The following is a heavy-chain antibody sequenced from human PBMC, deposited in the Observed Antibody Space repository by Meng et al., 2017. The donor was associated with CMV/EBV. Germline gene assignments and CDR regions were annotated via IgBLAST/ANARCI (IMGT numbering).Heavy chain of an antibody. CDR1: GGSFSGYY. Sequence: SETLSLTCAVYGGSFSGYYWSWIRQPPGKGPEWIGEINHSGSTNYNPSLKSRVTISVDTSKNQFSLKLSSVTAADTAVYYCASRGETGYWGQGTLVTVSS. V-gene: IGHV4-34*01. D-gene: IGHD3-16*01. CDR2: INHSGST. CDR3: ASRGETGY. J-gene: IGHJ4*02.